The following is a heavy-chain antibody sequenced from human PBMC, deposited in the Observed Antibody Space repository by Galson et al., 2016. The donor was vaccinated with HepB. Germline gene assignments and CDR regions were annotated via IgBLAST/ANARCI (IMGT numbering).Heavy chain of an antibody. Sequence: SVKVSCKASGYTFTDFGLSWVRQAPGQGLEWMGWISTYNGKTHYAQKVQGRVTMTTDTSTSTAYMELRSLTSDDTAVYYCAKDGGYCSGGTCFYYAMDVWGPGTTVTVSS. CDR1: GYTFTDFG. D-gene: IGHD2-15*01. J-gene: IGHJ6*02. CDR2: ISTYNGKT. V-gene: IGHV1-18*01. CDR3: AKDGGYCSGGTCFYYAMDV.